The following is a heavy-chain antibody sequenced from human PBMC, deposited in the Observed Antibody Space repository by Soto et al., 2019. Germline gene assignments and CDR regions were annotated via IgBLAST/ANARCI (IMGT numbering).Heavy chain of an antibody. CDR1: GFIVSSSY. CDR3: ARCSGWYGQCYFDC. J-gene: IGHJ4*02. V-gene: IGHV3-53*02. D-gene: IGHD6-13*01. Sequence: DGQLVETGGGLIQPGGSLRLSCAASGFIVSSSYMSWVRQAPGKGLEWVSVLYSDGRTYYADSVKGRFTISRDNSKNTLYLQMNSLSAEDTAVYYCARCSGWYGQCYFDCWGQGTLVTVSS. CDR2: LYSDGRT.